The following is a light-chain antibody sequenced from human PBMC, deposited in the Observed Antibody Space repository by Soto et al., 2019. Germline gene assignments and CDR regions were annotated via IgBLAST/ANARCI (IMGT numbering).Light chain of an antibody. CDR2: EVS. CDR3: SSYTTSGTPV. CDR1: SSDVGGYNY. J-gene: IGLJ3*02. Sequence: QSALTQPASVSGSPGQTITIPCTGTSSDVGGYNYLSWYQQHPGKAPKLMIYEVSKRPSGVSTRFSGSKSGNTASLTTSGLQAEDEADYFCSSYTTSGTPVFGGGTKLTVL. V-gene: IGLV2-14*01.